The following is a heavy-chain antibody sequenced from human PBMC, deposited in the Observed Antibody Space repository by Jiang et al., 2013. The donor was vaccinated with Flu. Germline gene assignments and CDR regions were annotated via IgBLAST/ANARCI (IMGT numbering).Heavy chain of an antibody. CDR2: INTNTGNP. D-gene: IGHD3-10*01. V-gene: IGHV7-4-1*02. Sequence: QSGSELKKPGAVSEGSCKASGYTFTSYAMNWVRQAPGQGLEWMGWINTNTGNPTYAQGFTGRFVFSLDTSVSTAYLQISSLKAEDTAVYYCARVHDAVRYGSGSYYSNWFDPWGQGTLVTVSS. J-gene: IGHJ5*02. CDR3: ARVHDAVRYGSGSYYSNWFDP. CDR1: GYTFTSYA.